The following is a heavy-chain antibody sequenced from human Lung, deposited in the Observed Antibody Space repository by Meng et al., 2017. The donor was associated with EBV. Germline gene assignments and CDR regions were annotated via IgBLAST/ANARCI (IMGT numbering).Heavy chain of an antibody. CDR3: ARVGAYCGGDCYHPR. V-gene: IGHV4-4*02. CDR1: GGSLSSRNW. Sequence: QVQLQESGPGLVKPSGTLSLTCAFSGGSLSSRNWGSWVRQPPGKGLEWIGEIYHSGSTNYNPSLKSRVTISVDESKNQFSLRLSSVTAADTAVYYCARVGAYCGGDCYHPRWGQGTLVTVSS. J-gene: IGHJ4*02. D-gene: IGHD2-21*02. CDR2: IYHSGST.